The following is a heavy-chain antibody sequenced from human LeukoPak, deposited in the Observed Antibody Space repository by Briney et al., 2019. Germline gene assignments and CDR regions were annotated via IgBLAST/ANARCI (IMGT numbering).Heavy chain of an antibody. CDR3: VRSLGGPLDC. Sequence: PGGSLRLSCAASGFISSDSWIHWVRQGPGGGLVWVSRLNPDETITNYADSVKGRFTISRDNAKNSVYLQMNSLRVDDTAVYYRVRSLGGPLDCWGRGTLVTVSS. J-gene: IGHJ4*02. V-gene: IGHV3-74*01. CDR2: LNPDETIT. CDR1: GFISSDSW. D-gene: IGHD3-16*01.